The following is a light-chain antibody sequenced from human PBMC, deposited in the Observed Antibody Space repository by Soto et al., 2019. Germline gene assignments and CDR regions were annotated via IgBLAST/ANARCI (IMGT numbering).Light chain of an antibody. CDR3: QSYDSSLTGSV. CDR1: SSHLGPGYD. Sequence: QSVLTQPPSVCGAPGQTVPISCTGSSSHLGPGYDVHWYQHVPGTAPKLVLYGNTNRPSGVPDRFSGSKSGSSASLAITGLQAEDEADYYCQSYDSSLTGSVFGTGTKLTVL. V-gene: IGLV1-40*01. CDR2: GNT. J-gene: IGLJ1*01.